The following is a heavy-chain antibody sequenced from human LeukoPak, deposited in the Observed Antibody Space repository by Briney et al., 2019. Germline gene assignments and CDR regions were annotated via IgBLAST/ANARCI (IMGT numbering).Heavy chain of an antibody. J-gene: IGHJ6*02. Sequence: SETLSLTCTVSGGSISSFYWSWIRQPPGKGLEWIGYIYNTENTNYNPSLKSRVTISVDTSKNQFSLKVKSVTASDTAVYYCARTFSESYYYYGMDVWGQGTTVTVSS. CDR1: GGSISSFY. V-gene: IGHV4-59*08. CDR3: ARTFSESYYYYGMDV. D-gene: IGHD1-26*01. CDR2: IYNTENT.